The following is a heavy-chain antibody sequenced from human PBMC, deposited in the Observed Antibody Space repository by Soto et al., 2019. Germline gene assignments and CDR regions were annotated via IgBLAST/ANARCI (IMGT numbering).Heavy chain of an antibody. D-gene: IGHD6-13*01. CDR1: GYTFTSYG. CDR3: ARDPGIAALTGWFDP. J-gene: IGHJ5*02. CDR2: ISAYNGNT. V-gene: IGHV1-18*04. Sequence: ASVKVSCKASGYTFTSYGISWVRQAPGQGLEWMGWISAYNGNTNYAQKLQGRVTMTTDTSTSTAYMELRSLRSDDTAVYYCARDPGIAALTGWFDPWGQGTLVTVSS.